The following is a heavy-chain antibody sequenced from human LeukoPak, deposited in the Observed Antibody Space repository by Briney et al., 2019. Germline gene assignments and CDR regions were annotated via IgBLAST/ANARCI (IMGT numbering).Heavy chain of an antibody. CDR3: AREWGQLGELDY. D-gene: IGHD3-16*01. CDR2: ISSSSSYI. CDR1: GFTFSSYS. Sequence: GGSLRLSCVASGFTFSSYSMNWVRQAPGKGLEWVSSISSSSSYIYYADSVKGRFTISRDNAKNSLYLQMNSLRAEDTAVYYCAREWGQLGELDYWGQGTLVTVSS. V-gene: IGHV3-21*01. J-gene: IGHJ4*02.